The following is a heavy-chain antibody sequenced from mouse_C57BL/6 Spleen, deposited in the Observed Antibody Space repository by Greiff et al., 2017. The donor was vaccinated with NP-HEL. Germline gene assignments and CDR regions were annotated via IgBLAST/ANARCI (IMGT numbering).Heavy chain of an antibody. D-gene: IGHD1-1*01. CDR1: GYTFTDYN. CDR3: AIRRNYYGSSYGGFAY. CDR2: INPNNGGT. Sequence: VQLQQSGPELVKPGASEKIPCKASGYTFTDYNMDWVKQSHGKSLEWIGDINPNNGGTIYNQKFKGKATLTVDKSSSTAYMELRSLTSEDTAVYYCAIRRNYYGSSYGGFAYWGQGTLVTVSA. J-gene: IGHJ3*01. V-gene: IGHV1-18*01.